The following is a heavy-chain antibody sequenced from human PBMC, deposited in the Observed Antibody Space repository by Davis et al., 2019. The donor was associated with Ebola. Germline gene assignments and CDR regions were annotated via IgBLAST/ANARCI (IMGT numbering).Heavy chain of an antibody. CDR1: GYTFKNYA. CDR3: TTPGGQDSGYDVFDI. CDR2: INPNDGRT. D-gene: IGHD5-12*01. Sequence: ASVKVSCKASGYTFKNYAISWVRQAPGQGLEWMGMINPNDGRTIYAQKFQGRVTVTRDTSTTTVYMDLSSLRSEDTALYYWTTPGGQDSGYDVFDIWGQGTMVTVSS. V-gene: IGHV1-46*02. J-gene: IGHJ3*02.